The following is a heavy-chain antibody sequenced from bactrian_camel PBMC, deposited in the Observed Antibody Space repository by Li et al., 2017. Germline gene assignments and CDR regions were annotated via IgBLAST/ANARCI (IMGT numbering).Heavy chain of an antibody. D-gene: IGHD2*01. J-gene: IGHJ4*01. Sequence: VQLVESGGGSVRAGTSLTLTCVTSGYTDDGHCMGWFRQVPGKQREKVALIGSDRATHYSQSVKGRFTISKDSAKNTLYLQMNNLQPGDTAMYYCAGGNGYCNMRPSWHPNWGQGTQVTVS. CDR1: GYTDDGHC. V-gene: IGHV3S55*01. CDR3: AGGNGYCNMRPSWHPN. CDR2: IGSDRAT.